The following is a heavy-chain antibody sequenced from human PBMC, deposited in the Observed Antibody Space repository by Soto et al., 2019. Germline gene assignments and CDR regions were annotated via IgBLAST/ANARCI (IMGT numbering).Heavy chain of an antibody. CDR3: ARGSSVYDSSGYAFDY. J-gene: IGHJ4*02. V-gene: IGHV3-23*01. CDR2: ISGSGGST. Sequence: EVQLLESGGGLVQPGGSLRLSCAASGFTFSSYAMSWVRQAPGKGLEWVSAISGSGGSTYYADSVKGRFTISRDNAKNSLYLQMSSLRAEDTAVYYCARGSSVYDSSGYAFDYWGQGSLVTVSS. D-gene: IGHD3-22*01. CDR1: GFTFSSYA.